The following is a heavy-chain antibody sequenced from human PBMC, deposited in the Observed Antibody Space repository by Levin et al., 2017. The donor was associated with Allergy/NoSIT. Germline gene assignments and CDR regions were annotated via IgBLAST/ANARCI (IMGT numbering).Heavy chain of an antibody. CDR1: GGSISSNNYY. D-gene: IGHD1-14*01. J-gene: IGHJ3*02. CDR3: ARVALTDAFDI. V-gene: IGHV4-39*07. CDR2: IYYSGST. Sequence: RPSETLSLTCTVSGGSISSNNYYWGWIRQPPGKGLEWIGHIYYSGSTYYNPSLKSRVTISVDTSKNHFSLKLGSVTAADTAVYYCARVALTDAFDIWGQGTMVTVSS.